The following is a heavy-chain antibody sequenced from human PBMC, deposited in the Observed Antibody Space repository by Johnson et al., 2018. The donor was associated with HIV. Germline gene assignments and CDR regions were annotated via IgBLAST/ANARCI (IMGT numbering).Heavy chain of an antibody. CDR1: GFTFSSYG. CDR2: IWYDGSNK. V-gene: IGHV3-30*19. D-gene: IGHD3-10*01. Sequence: QVQLVESGGGVVQPGRSLRLSCAASGFTFSSYGMHWVRQAPGKGLEWVAVIWYDGSNKYYADSVKGRFTISRDNSKNTLYLQMNSLRAEDTAVYYCARVITMGDCDALDIWGQGTMVTVFS. CDR3: ARVITMGDCDALDI. J-gene: IGHJ3*02.